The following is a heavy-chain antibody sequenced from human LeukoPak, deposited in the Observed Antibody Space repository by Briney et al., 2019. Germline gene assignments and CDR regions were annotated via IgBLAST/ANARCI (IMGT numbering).Heavy chain of an antibody. V-gene: IGHV3-9*01. CDR3: AKVPAARPGLGLDY. J-gene: IGHJ4*02. Sequence: QAGRSLRLSCAASGFTFDDYAMHWVRQAPGKGLEWVSGISWNSGSIGYADSVKGRFTISRDNAKNSLYLQMNSLRAEDTALYYCAKVPAARPGLGLDYWGQGTLVTVSS. D-gene: IGHD6-6*01. CDR2: ISWNSGSI. CDR1: GFTFDDYA.